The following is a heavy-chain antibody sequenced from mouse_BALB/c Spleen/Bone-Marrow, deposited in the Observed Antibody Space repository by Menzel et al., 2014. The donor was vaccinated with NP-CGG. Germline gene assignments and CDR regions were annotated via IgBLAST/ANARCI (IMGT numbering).Heavy chain of an antibody. Sequence: EVMLVESGGGLVQPGGSMKFSCVATGVTFSNYWMNWVRQSPERGLEWVAEIRLKSNNYETHYAESVKGRFTISRDDSKSRVYLRMNNLRAEDTGIYYCMYGNPFAYWGQGTLVTVAA. CDR1: GVTFSNYW. J-gene: IGHJ3*01. V-gene: IGHV6-6*02. D-gene: IGHD2-10*02. CDR2: IRLKSNNYET. CDR3: MYGNPFAY.